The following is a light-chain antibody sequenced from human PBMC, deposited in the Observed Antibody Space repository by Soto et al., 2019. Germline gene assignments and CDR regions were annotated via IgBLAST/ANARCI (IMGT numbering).Light chain of an antibody. J-gene: IGLJ2*01. CDR1: SSNIGAGYD. Sequence: QSVLTQPPSVSGAPGQTVIISCIGSSSNIGAGYDVHWSQQLPGTAPKLLIYGSTNRPSGVPDRFSASKSGTSASLAITGLQAGDEGDYCCQTYGNNLEGVFGGGTKVTVL. CDR2: GST. V-gene: IGLV1-40*01. CDR3: QTYGNNLEGV.